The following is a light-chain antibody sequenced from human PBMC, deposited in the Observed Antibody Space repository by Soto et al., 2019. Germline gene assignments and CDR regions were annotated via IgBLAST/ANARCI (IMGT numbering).Light chain of an antibody. Sequence: EIVMTQSPATLSVSLGDRATLSCRASQSVSSYLAWYQQKPGQAPRLLIYGASTRATGIPARFSGSGSETDFTLTISRLQSEDFAVYYCQQYNTWPLTFGGGTKVEI. V-gene: IGKV3-15*01. CDR2: GAS. J-gene: IGKJ4*01. CDR1: QSVSSY. CDR3: QQYNTWPLT.